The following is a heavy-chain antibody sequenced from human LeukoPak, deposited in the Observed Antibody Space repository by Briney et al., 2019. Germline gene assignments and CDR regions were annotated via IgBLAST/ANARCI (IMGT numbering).Heavy chain of an antibody. J-gene: IGHJ3*02. V-gene: IGHV4-59*12. CDR2: IYYSGTT. Sequence: SETLSLTCTVSGGSISSYYWSWIRQPPGKGLEWIGYIYYSGTTNYNPSLKRRVTLLVDTSKNQLSLKLSSVTAADTAVYYCARLYSSSSETMVFAFDIWGQGTMVTVSS. CDR3: ARLYSSSSETMVFAFDI. D-gene: IGHD6-6*01. CDR1: GGSISSYY.